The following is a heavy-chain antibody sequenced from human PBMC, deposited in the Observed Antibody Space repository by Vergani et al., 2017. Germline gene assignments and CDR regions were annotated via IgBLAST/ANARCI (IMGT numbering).Heavy chain of an antibody. J-gene: IGHJ4*02. Sequence: EVQLVQSGAEVKKPGESLKISCKGSEYSLGNYWIGWVRQMPGKCLEWMGIIYPADSDTRYSPSFQGQVTISADKSISTAFLQWDSLKASDTALYYCARHTTYTDSWGQGTLVTVSS. CDR1: EYSLGNYW. CDR2: IYPADSDT. D-gene: IGHD1-1*01. V-gene: IGHV5-51*01. CDR3: ARHTTYTDS.